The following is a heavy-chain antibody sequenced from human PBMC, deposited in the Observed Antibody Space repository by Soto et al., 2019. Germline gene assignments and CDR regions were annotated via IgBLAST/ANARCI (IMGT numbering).Heavy chain of an antibody. D-gene: IGHD4-17*01. J-gene: IGHJ4*02. V-gene: IGHV3-11*01. CDR1: GFTFSDYY. CDR3: ARDVDADFRTDFDY. Sequence: PVGSLRLSCAASGFTFSDYYIHWIRRAPGKGLEWISYISGNGEIIQYAASARGRFTISRDNAENSVYLEMDSLRAEDTALYYCARDVDADFRTDFDYWGRGTLVTVSS. CDR2: ISGNGEII.